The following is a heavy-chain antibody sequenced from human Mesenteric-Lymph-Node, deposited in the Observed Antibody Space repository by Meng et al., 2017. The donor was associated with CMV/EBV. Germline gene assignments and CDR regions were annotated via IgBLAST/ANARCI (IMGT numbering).Heavy chain of an antibody. D-gene: IGHD3-10*01. J-gene: IGHJ5*02. CDR3: ARDMEGEGILWPRFDP. CDR1: GGTSNTYT. Sequence: ASVKVSCKASGGTSNTYTFNWVRQAPGRGLEWMGWISAYSGHTNYAQNLQGRVTMTTDTSTNIAHMELRSLTSDDTAVYYCARDMEGEGILWPRFDPWGQGTLVTVSS. CDR2: ISAYSGHT. V-gene: IGHV1-18*01.